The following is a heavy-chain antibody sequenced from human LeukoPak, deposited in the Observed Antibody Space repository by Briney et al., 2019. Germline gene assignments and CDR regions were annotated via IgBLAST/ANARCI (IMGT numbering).Heavy chain of an antibody. V-gene: IGHV3-74*01. CDR1: GNYW. J-gene: IGHJ4*02. CDR3: VSFYETY. D-gene: IGHD2/OR15-2a*01. Sequence: SGGSLRLSCAASGNYWMHWVRQAPGKGLVWVSHINSDGSWTSYADSVKGRFTISKDNAKYTVYLQMNSLRAEDTAVYYCVSFYETYWGRGTLVTVSS. CDR2: INSDGSWT.